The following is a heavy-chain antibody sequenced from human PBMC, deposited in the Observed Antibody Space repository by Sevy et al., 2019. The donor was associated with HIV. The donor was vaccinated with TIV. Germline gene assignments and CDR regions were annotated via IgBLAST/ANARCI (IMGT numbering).Heavy chain of an antibody. CDR1: GFSISPYA. Sequence: GGSLRLSCAASGFSISPYAFHWVRQAPGKGLEWVALMSYDGSTSYYADSAKGRFAISKDNSKNTLYLQMNSLRIEDTAIYYCARDAGYSTGWYAGYWGQGTLVTVS. V-gene: IGHV3-30*09. CDR2: MSYDGSTS. CDR3: ARDAGYSTGWYAGY. D-gene: IGHD6-19*01. J-gene: IGHJ4*02.